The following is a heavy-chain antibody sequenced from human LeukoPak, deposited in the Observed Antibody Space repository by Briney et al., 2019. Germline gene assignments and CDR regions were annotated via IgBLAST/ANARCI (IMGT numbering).Heavy chain of an antibody. Sequence: SQTLSLTCTVSGGSISSGSYYWSWIRQPAGKGLEGIGRIYTSGSTNYNPSLKSRVTISVDTSKNQFSLKLSSVTAADTVVYYCARDRAYVYVWGSYRYIWFDPWGQGTLVTVSS. D-gene: IGHD3-16*02. CDR2: IYTSGST. J-gene: IGHJ5*02. CDR3: ARDRAYVYVWGSYRYIWFDP. V-gene: IGHV4-61*02. CDR1: GGSISSGSYY.